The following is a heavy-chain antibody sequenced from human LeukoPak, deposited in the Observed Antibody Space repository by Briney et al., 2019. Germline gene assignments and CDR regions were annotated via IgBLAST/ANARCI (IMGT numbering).Heavy chain of an antibody. D-gene: IGHD1-1*01. V-gene: IGHV1-18*01. CDR3: ARDWDSRNDYFDP. J-gene: IGHJ4*02. CDR2: TSAHNDDT. CDR1: RYTFTSYV. Sequence: ASVKVSCKASRYTFTSYVISWVRQAAGQGLAWMGWTSAHNDDTNYAETLQGRLTMTTDISTSTAYMELTSLRSDDTAVYYCARDWDSRNDYFDPWGQGTLVIVSS.